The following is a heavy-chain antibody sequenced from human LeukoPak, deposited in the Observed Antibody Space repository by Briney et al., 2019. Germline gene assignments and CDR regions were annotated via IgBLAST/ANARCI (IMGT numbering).Heavy chain of an antibody. J-gene: IGHJ4*02. D-gene: IGHD6-13*01. Sequence: ASVKVSCKASGYTFTSYDINWVRQATGQGLEWMGWMNPNSGTAGFAQTFQGRVTVTRNTSISTAHMELSSLRSEDTAMYYCASNLPGIAAAGYWGQGTLVTVSS. V-gene: IGHV1-8*01. CDR3: ASNLPGIAAAGY. CDR1: GYTFTSYD. CDR2: MNPNSGTA.